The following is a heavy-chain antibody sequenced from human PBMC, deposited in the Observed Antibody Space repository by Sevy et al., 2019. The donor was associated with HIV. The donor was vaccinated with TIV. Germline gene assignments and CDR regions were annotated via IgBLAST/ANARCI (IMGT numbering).Heavy chain of an antibody. V-gene: IGHV3-23*01. CDR1: GFTFSSYA. CDR3: AKGVVVAAFYYYGMDV. J-gene: IGHJ6*02. D-gene: IGHD2-15*01. CDR2: ISGSGGST. Sequence: GGYLRLSCAASGFTFSSYAMSWVRQAPGKGLEWVSAISGSGGSTYYADSVKGRFTISRDNSKNTLYLQMNSLRAEDTAVYYCAKGVVVAAFYYYGMDVWGQGTTVTVSS.